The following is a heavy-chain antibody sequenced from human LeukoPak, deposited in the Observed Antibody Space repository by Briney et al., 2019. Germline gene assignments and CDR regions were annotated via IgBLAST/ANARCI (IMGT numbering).Heavy chain of an antibody. Sequence: GGSLRLSCAASGFTVSSNYMSWVRQAPGKGLEWVSVIYSGGSTYYADSVKGRFTISRDNSKNTLYLQMNSLRAEDTAVYYCARDRYYDSSGYYSTDAFDIWGQGTMVTVSS. CDR1: GFTVSSNY. D-gene: IGHD3-22*01. V-gene: IGHV3-66*01. CDR2: IYSGGST. CDR3: ARDRYYDSSGYYSTDAFDI. J-gene: IGHJ3*02.